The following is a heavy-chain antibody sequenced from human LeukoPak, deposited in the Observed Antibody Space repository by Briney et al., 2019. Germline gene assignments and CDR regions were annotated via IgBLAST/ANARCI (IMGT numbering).Heavy chain of an antibody. J-gene: IGHJ6*03. CDR2: VNPYNDKT. Sequence: ASVKLPCKASGYTFNTFDINWVRQATGQGPEWMGWVNPYNDKTVYAPKFQGRVSISSNNSINTAYMEFSGLKSDDTAVYYCARGRRLRGVASRPIYYYYYMDVWGGGTTVTVSS. V-gene: IGHV1-8*03. CDR3: ARGRRLRGVASRPIYYYYYMDV. D-gene: IGHD3-10*01. CDR1: GYTFNTFD.